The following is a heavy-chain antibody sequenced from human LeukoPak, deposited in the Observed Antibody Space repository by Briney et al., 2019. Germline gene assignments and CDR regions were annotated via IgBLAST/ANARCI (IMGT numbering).Heavy chain of an antibody. CDR3: ATDPSSGSYPALDY. Sequence: GASVKVSCKVSGYTLTELSMHWVRQAPGKGLEWMGGFDPEDGETIYAQKFQGRVTMTEDTSTDTAYMELSSLRSEDTAVYYCATDPSSGSYPALDYWGQGTLVTVSS. CDR2: FDPEDGET. CDR1: GYTLTELS. J-gene: IGHJ4*02. V-gene: IGHV1-24*01. D-gene: IGHD3-10*01.